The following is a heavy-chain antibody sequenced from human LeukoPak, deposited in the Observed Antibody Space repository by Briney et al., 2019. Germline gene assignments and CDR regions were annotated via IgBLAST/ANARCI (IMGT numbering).Heavy chain of an antibody. CDR3: ARHREWLVLHFDY. V-gene: IGHV4-59*08. CDR2: IYYSGST. J-gene: IGHJ4*02. CDR1: GGSISSNY. D-gene: IGHD6-19*01. Sequence: LVKPSETLSLTCTVSGGSISSNYWSWIRQPPGKGLEWIGYIYYSGSTNYNPSLKSRVTISVDTSKNQFSLKLSSVTAADTAVYYCARHREWLVLHFDYWGQGTLVTVSS.